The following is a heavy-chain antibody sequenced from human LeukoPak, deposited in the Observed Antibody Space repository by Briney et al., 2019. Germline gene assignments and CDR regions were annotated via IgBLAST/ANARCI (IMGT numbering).Heavy chain of an antibody. J-gene: IGHJ4*02. D-gene: IGHD6-13*01. Sequence: PSETLSLTCTVSGGSINNYYCSWLRQSAGKGLEWIGRIYTSGSTNYNPSLESRVTMSVDTSKNQFSLNLSSVTAADTAVYFCARGGRQQLVNLWGQGTLVTVSS. CDR3: ARGGRQQLVNL. CDR1: GGSINNYY. V-gene: IGHV4-4*07. CDR2: IYTSGST.